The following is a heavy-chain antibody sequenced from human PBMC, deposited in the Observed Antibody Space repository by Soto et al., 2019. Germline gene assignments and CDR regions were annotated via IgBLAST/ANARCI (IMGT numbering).Heavy chain of an antibody. CDR1: GGAVSRGEYY. Sequence: LYLTFSVSGGAVSRGEYYWTWIRQRPGKGLEWIGYIYYSGSTYYSPSLKSRLSISLDTSKNQFSLRLSSVTAADTAMYYCARARLRAVYAFDIWGQGTMVTV. D-gene: IGHD5-12*01. CDR2: IYYSGST. CDR3: ARARLRAVYAFDI. J-gene: IGHJ3*02. V-gene: IGHV4-31*03.